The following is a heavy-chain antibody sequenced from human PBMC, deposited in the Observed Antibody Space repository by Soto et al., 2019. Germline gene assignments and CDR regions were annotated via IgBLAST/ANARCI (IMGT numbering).Heavy chain of an antibody. Sequence: GGSLRLSCAASGFTFSNAWMSWVRQAPGKGLEWVGRIKSKTDGGTTDYAAPVKGRFTISRDDSKNTLYLQMNSLKTEDTAVYYCTTTTYCSGGSCYSSRLDYWGQGTLVTVSS. J-gene: IGHJ4*02. CDR1: GFTFSNAW. V-gene: IGHV3-15*01. CDR3: TTTTYCSGGSCYSSRLDY. D-gene: IGHD2-15*01. CDR2: IKSKTDGGTT.